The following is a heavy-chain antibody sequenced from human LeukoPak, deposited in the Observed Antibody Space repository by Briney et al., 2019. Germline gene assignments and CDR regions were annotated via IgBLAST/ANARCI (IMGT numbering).Heavy chain of an antibody. Sequence: GGSLRLSCAASRFTVSSNYMSWVRQAPGKGLEWVSVIHSGGSTYYADSVKGRFTISRDNPKNTLYLQMNGLRAEDTAVYYCARSYYDSSGYYPGAFDIWGQGTMVTVSS. CDR3: ARSYYDSSGYYPGAFDI. V-gene: IGHV3-66*02. J-gene: IGHJ3*02. D-gene: IGHD3-22*01. CDR2: IHSGGST. CDR1: RFTVSSNY.